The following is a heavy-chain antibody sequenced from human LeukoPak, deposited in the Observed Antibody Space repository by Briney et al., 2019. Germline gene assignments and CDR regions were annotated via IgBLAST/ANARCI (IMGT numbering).Heavy chain of an antibody. CDR2: TYTSGSI. D-gene: IGHD2-2*01. J-gene: IGHJ5*02. Sequence: SETLSLTCTVSGGSISSYYWSWIRQPAGKGLEWIGRTYTSGSINYNPSLKSRVTISVDTSKNQFSLKLSSVTAADTAVYYCARGLSTSRRWFDPWGQGTLVTVSS. V-gene: IGHV4-4*07. CDR3: ARGLSTSRRWFDP. CDR1: GGSISSYY.